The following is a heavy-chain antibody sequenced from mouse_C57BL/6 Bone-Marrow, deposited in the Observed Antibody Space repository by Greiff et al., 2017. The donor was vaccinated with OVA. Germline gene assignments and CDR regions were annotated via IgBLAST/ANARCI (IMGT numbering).Heavy chain of an antibody. CDR3: AKLSCRGSYFDY. J-gene: IGHJ2*01. CDR2: IYPRSGNT. V-gene: IGHV1-81*01. CDR1: GYTFTSYA. Sequence: VQLQQSGAELVRPGASVKLSCKASGYTFTSYAIHWVKQRPGQGLEWIGEIYPRSGNTNYNEKFKGKATLTAAKSSSTAYMELSSLTSEDSAVYFGAKLSCRGSYFDYWGQGTTLTVSS. D-gene: IGHD1-1*01.